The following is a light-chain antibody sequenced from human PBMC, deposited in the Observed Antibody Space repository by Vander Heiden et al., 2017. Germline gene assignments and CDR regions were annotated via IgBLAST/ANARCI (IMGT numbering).Light chain of an antibody. CDR1: SSNIGSNA. CDR3: AAWDDSLNGVI. Sequence: QSVLTQPPSVSEAPRQRVTISCSGSSSNIGSNAVNWYQQPPGKAPKLLIFYDVLLPSGVSDRFSGSKSGTSASLAISGLQSEDEADYYCAAWDDSLNGVIFGGGTRLTVL. CDR2: YDV. J-gene: IGLJ2*01. V-gene: IGLV1-36*01.